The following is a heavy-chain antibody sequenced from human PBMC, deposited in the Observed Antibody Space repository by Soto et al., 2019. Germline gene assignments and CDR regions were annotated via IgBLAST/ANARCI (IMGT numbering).Heavy chain of an antibody. V-gene: IGHV3-23*01. CDR1: GVTFSSYA. Sequence: PAGSLRLSCAASGVTFSSYAMTWVRQAPGKGLEWVSAISGSGGSTYYADSVKGRFTISRDNSKNTLYLQMNSLRAEDTAVYYFAKDSRHGGLLEWLYYMDVWGKGTTVTGSS. J-gene: IGHJ6*03. D-gene: IGHD3-3*01. CDR2: ISGSGGST. CDR3: AKDSRHGGLLEWLYYMDV.